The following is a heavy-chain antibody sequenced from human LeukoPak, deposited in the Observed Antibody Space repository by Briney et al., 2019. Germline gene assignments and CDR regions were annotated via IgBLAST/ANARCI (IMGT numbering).Heavy chain of an antibody. V-gene: IGHV3-7*01. J-gene: IGHJ4*02. CDR1: GFTFSSYW. Sequence: GGSLRLSCAASGFTFSSYWMSWVRQAPGKGLEWVANIKQDGSQKYYVDSVKGRFSISRDNAKNSLYPQMNSLRAEDTAVYYCARGVPYASWSGPHYSDYWGQGTLVTVSS. CDR2: IKQDGSQK. CDR3: ARGVPYASWSGPHYSDY. D-gene: IGHD3-3*01.